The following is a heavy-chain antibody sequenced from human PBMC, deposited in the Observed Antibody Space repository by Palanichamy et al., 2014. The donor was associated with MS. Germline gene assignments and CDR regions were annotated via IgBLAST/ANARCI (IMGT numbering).Heavy chain of an antibody. CDR3: ARGSYDFWRT. CDR2: ISYDGSNK. J-gene: IGHJ4*02. Sequence: GFTFSSYAMHWVRQAPGKGLEWVAVISYDGSNKYYADSVKGRFTISRDNSKNTLYLQMNSPRAEDTAVYYCARGSYDFWRTWGQGTLVTVSS. V-gene: IGHV3-30*04. CDR1: GFTFSSYA. D-gene: IGHD3-3*01.